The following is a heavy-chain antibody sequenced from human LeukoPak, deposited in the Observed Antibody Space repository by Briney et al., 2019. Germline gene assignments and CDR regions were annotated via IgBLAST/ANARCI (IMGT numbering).Heavy chain of an antibody. CDR3: GLSGNYYYYYMDV. V-gene: IGHV1-69*01. J-gene: IGHJ6*03. D-gene: IGHD6-25*01. Sequence: SVKVSCKASGGTFRTFAISWVRQAPGQGLEWMGGIIPIFGIPDSAQKFQGRLTITADESTTTAYMELSSLRSDDTAIYYCGLSGNYYYYYMDVWGRGTTVTVSS. CDR2: IIPIFGIP. CDR1: GGTFRTFA.